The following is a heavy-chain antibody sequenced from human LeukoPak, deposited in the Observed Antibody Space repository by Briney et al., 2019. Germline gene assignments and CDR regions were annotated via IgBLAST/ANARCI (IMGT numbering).Heavy chain of an antibody. D-gene: IGHD2-21*01. J-gene: IGHJ5*02. CDR1: GFTFSNYY. Sequence: PGGSLRLSCAASGFTFSNYYMDWVRQAPGKGLDWVGRIKNKANSYTTLYAASVKGRFTISRDDSQNSLYLQMDSLKTEDTAVYYCTILYGGEAYNWFDPWGQGTLVTVSS. V-gene: IGHV3-72*01. CDR3: TILYGGEAYNWFDP. CDR2: IKNKANSYTT.